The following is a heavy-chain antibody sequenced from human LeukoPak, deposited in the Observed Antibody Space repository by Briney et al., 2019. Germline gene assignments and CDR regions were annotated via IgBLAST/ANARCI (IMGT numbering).Heavy chain of an antibody. CDR2: IYSDGST. CDR1: GGSIAIYF. Sequence: SETLSLTCTVSGGSIAIYFWSWIRRPPGKGRVWIGYIYSDGSTNYNPSLKSRVTISVDTSKNQFSLKLNSVTAADTAVYYCARASDSSGSYSGGHIWGQGTMVTVSS. V-gene: IGHV4-59*01. D-gene: IGHD6-19*01. J-gene: IGHJ3*02. CDR3: ARASDSSGSYSGGHI.